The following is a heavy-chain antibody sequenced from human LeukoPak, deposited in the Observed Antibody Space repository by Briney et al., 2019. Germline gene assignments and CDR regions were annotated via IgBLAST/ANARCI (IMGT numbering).Heavy chain of an antibody. V-gene: IGHV3-20*04. J-gene: IGHJ3*02. CDR2: INWNGGST. CDR1: GFIFDNYG. D-gene: IGHD7-27*01. Sequence: PGGSLRLSCAASGFIFDNYGMNWVRQAPGKGLEWVSGINWNGGSTAYSGSVKGRFTISRDNAKNSLFLQMNSLRAEDTALYYCASRTWGISTFDIWGQGTMVTVSS. CDR3: ASRTWGISTFDI.